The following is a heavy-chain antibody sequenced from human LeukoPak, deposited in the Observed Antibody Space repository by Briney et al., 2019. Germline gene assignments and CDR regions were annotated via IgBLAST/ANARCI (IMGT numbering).Heavy chain of an antibody. Sequence: PGGSLRLSCAASGFTLSSYGMHWVRQAPGKGLEWVAFIRYDGSNKYYADSVKGRFTISRDNSKNTLYLQMNSLRAEDTAVYYCAKDYGDYGSGSSFDYWGQGTLVTVSS. J-gene: IGHJ4*02. CDR3: AKDYGDYGSGSSFDY. D-gene: IGHD3-10*01. CDR2: IRYDGSNK. CDR1: GFTLSSYG. V-gene: IGHV3-30*02.